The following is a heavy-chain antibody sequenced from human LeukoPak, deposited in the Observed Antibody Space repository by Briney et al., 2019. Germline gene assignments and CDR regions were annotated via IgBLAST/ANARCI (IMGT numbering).Heavy chain of an antibody. CDR3: AKHDY. V-gene: IGHV3-21*01. CDR2: ISGSSSYI. Sequence: GGSLRLSCAASGFTFSSYAMKWVRQAPGKGLEWVSEISGSSSYIYYADSVKGRFTISRDNAKNSLYLQMNSLRAEDTAVYYCAKHDYWGQGTLVTVSS. J-gene: IGHJ4*02. CDR1: GFTFSSYA.